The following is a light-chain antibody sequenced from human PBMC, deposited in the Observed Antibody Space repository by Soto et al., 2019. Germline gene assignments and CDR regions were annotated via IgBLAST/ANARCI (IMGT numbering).Light chain of an antibody. CDR2: AAS. CDR3: QKYNTAPFT. J-gene: IGKJ5*01. Sequence: DIQMTQSPSSLSASVGDRVTITCRASQGISYYLAWYQQKPGKVPKLLIYAASTLQSGVPSRFSGSGAGTDFTLTISSLQAEHVATYFCQKYNTAPFTFGQGTRLEIK. V-gene: IGKV1-27*01. CDR1: QGISYY.